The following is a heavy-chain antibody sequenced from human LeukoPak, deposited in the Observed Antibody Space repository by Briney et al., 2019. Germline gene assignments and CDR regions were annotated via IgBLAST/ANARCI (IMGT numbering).Heavy chain of an antibody. D-gene: IGHD5-24*01. V-gene: IGHV4-31*03. CDR3: ASRRDGYNYDAFDI. CDR1: GGSISSGGYY. Sequence: SETLSLTCTVSGGSISSGGYYWSWIRQHPGKGLEWIGYIYYSGSTYYNPSLKSRVTISVDTSKNQFSLKLSSVTAADTAVYYCASRRDGYNYDAFDIWGQGTMVTVSS. CDR2: IYYSGST. J-gene: IGHJ3*02.